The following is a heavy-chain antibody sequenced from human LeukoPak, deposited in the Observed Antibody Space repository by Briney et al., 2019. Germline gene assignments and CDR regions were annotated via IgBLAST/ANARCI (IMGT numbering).Heavy chain of an antibody. Sequence: PGGSLRLSCAASGFTFSSYAMHWVRQAPGKGLEYVSAISSNGGSTYYANSVKGRFTISRDNSKNTLYLQMNSLRAEDTAVYYCARDLPLGGGSYLFNYWGQGTLVTVSS. V-gene: IGHV3-64*01. D-gene: IGHD3-16*02. CDR2: ISSNGGST. J-gene: IGHJ4*02. CDR1: GFTFSSYA. CDR3: ARDLPLGGGSYLFNY.